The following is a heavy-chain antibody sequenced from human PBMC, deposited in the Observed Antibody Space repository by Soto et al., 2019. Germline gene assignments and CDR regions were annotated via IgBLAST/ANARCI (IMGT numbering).Heavy chain of an antibody. V-gene: IGHV3-30-3*01. CDR2: ISSDGSNQ. D-gene: IGHD6-13*01. CDR3: ARDGPIPAAGKNWFDP. CDR1: GFSLTTYT. J-gene: IGHJ5*02. Sequence: QVHLVESGGGVVQPGRSLRLSCAASGFSLTTYTMHWVRQSPGKGPEWLAFISSDGSNQYYADSVKDRFTISRDDSKNTLFLKMDSLRPEDTAVYYCARDGPIPAAGKNWFDPWGQGTLVTVSS.